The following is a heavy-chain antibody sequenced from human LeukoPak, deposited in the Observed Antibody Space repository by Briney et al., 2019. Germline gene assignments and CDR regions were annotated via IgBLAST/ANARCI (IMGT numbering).Heavy chain of an antibody. CDR3: ARTYYTFDY. CDR1: GGSFSGYY. J-gene: IGHJ4*02. Sequence: SETQSLTCAVYGGSFSGYYWSWIRQPPGKGLEWIGEINHSGITNYNPSLKSRVTISVDTSKNQFSLNLSSVTAADTAVYYCARTYYTFDYWGQGTLVTVSS. CDR2: INHSGIT. D-gene: IGHD1-26*01. V-gene: IGHV4-34*01.